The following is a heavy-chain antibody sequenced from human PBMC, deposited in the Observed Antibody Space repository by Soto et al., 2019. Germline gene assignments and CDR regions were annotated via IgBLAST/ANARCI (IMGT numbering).Heavy chain of an antibody. V-gene: IGHV4-34*01. D-gene: IGHD6-13*01. J-gene: IGHJ6*03. Sequence: QVQLQQWGAGLLKPSETLSLTCAVYGGSFSGYYWSWIRQPPGKGLEWIGEINHSGSTNYNPSLKSRVTISVDTSTNQFSLKLSSVAAADTAVYYCAVSGQQLVHRGGYYYYYMDVWGKGTTVTVSS. CDR1: GGSFSGYY. CDR3: AVSGQQLVHRGGYYYYYMDV. CDR2: INHSGST.